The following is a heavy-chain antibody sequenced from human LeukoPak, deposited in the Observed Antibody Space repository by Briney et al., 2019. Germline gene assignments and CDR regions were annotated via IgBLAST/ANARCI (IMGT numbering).Heavy chain of an antibody. CDR2: ISYHGSNK. CDR1: GFTFSNYG. J-gene: IGHJ4*02. V-gene: IGHV3-30*18. D-gene: IGHD2/OR15-2a*01. Sequence: GRSLRLSCVASGFTFSNYGMSWVCQAPGKGLDWVAVISYHGSNKYYADSVKGRFTISTDNFNNTVFLQMDSLRPDDTAIYYCAKDQRRGISSFDSWGQGVLVAVSS. CDR3: AKDQRRGISSFDS.